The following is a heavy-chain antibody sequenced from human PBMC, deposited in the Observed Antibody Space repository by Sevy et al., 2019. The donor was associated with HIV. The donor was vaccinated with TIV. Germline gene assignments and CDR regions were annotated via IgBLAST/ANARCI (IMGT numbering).Heavy chain of an antibody. CDR3: AIPIMITFGGVIVSVYFDY. CDR1: GGSISSSSYY. J-gene: IGHJ4*02. Sequence: SETLSLTCTVSGGSISSSSYYWGWIRPPPGKGLEWIGRIYYSGSTYYNPSLKSRVTISVDTSKNQFSLKLSSVTAADTAVYYCAIPIMITFGGVIVSVYFDYWGQGTLVTVSS. V-gene: IGHV4-39*01. CDR2: IYYSGST. D-gene: IGHD3-16*02.